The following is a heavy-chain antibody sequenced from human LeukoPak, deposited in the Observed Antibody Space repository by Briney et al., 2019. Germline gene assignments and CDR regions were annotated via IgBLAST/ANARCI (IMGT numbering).Heavy chain of an antibody. CDR1: GYTFTSYG. D-gene: IGHD6-13*01. V-gene: IGHV1-18*01. J-gene: IGHJ5*02. Sequence: GASVKVSCKASGYTFTSYGIGWVRQAPGQGLEWMGWISAYNGNTNYAQKLQGRVTMTTDTSTSTAYMELRSLRSDDTAVYYCARERSFGIAAAVSWFDPWGQGTLVTVSS. CDR2: ISAYNGNT. CDR3: ARERSFGIAAAVSWFDP.